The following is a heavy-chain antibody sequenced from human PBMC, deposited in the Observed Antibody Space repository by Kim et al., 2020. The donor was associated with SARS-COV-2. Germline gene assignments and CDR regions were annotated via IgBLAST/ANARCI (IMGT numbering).Heavy chain of an antibody. D-gene: IGHD6-13*01. V-gene: IGHV1-3*01. CDR3: ARGRAGGGRIAAAGIDY. Sequence: ASVKVSCKASGYTFTSYAMHWVRQAPGQRLEWMGWINAGNGNTKYSQKFQGRVTITRDTSASTAYMELSSLRSEDTAVYYCARGRAGGGRIAAAGIDYWGQGTLVTVSS. CDR2: INAGNGNT. J-gene: IGHJ4*02. CDR1: GYTFTSYA.